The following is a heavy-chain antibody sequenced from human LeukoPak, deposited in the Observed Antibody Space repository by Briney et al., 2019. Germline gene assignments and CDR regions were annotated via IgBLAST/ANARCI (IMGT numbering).Heavy chain of an antibody. CDR1: GFTFSRHG. D-gene: IGHD3-3*01. J-gene: IGHJ3*02. CDR3: ARDRRYYDFWRAPAFDI. CDR2: ISDDGDNK. Sequence: TGGSLRLSCAASGFTFSRHGMHWVRQAPGKGLEWVAAISDDGDNKYYGDSMKGRFTISRDNAKNSLYLQMNSLRAEDTAVYYCARDRRYYDFWRAPAFDIWGQGTMVTVSS. V-gene: IGHV3-30*03.